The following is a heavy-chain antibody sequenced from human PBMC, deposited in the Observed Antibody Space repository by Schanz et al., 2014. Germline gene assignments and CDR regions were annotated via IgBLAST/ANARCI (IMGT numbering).Heavy chain of an antibody. J-gene: IGHJ6*02. CDR1: GGTFSTYP. D-gene: IGHD3-10*01. V-gene: IGHV1-69*02. Sequence: QVQLVQSGAEVKKPGSSMKVSCKASGGTFSTYPINWLRQAPGQGLEWMGRIIPIHGIVNYAQRFQDRVRITAYKSTSTAYMELSSLRSDDTAVYYCARAKRFGDMDVWGQGTTVTVSS. CDR2: IIPIHGIV. CDR3: ARAKRFGDMDV.